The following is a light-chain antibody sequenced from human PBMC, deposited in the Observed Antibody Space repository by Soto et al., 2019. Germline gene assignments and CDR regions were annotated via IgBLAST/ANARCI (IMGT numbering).Light chain of an antibody. CDR2: DVI. Sequence: QSVLTQPASVSGSPGQSITISCTGTSSDVGGYNYVSWYQQHPGKAPKLMIYDVINRPSGVSNRLSGSKSGNTASLTISGLQAEYEADYYCRSYTSSSTRVFGGGTQLTVL. CDR3: RSYTSSSTRV. V-gene: IGLV2-14*01. J-gene: IGLJ2*01. CDR1: SSDVGGYNY.